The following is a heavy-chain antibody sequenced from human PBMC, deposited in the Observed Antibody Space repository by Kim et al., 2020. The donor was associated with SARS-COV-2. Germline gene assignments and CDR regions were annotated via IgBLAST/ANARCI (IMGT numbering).Heavy chain of an antibody. CDR2: INHSGST. D-gene: IGHD6-19*01. CDR1: GGSFSGYY. J-gene: IGHJ6*02. CDR3: ARRRGYSSGWYMSWGGGMDV. Sequence: SETLSLTRAVYGGSFSGYYWSWIRQPPGKGLEWIGEINHSGSTNYNPSLKSRVTISVDTSKNQFSLKLSSVTAADTAVYYCARRRGYSSGWYMSWGGGMDVWGQGTTVTVSS. V-gene: IGHV4-34*01.